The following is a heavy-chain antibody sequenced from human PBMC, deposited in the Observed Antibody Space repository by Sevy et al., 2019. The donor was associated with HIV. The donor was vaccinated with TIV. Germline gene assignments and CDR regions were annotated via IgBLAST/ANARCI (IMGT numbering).Heavy chain of an antibody. CDR1: GGSISSGSYY. D-gene: IGHD3-16*01. V-gene: IGHV4-61*02. J-gene: IGHJ6*03. Sequence: SETLSLTCTVSGGSISSGSYYWSWIRQPAGKGLEWIGRIYTSGSTNYNPSLKSRVTISVDTSRNQFSLKLSSVTAADTAVYYCARDKYYDYVWGSYGVHYYYYMDVWGKGTTVTVSS. CDR2: IYTSGST. CDR3: ARDKYYDYVWGSYGVHYYYYMDV.